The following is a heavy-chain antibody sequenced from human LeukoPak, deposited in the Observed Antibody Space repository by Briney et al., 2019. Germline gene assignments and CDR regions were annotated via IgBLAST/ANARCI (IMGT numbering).Heavy chain of an antibody. CDR2: IGGYNGDT. CDR3: ARDITGGEDY. CDR1: GYTFTRYS. V-gene: IGHV1-18*01. Sequence: GASVKVSCKASGYTFTRYSITWLRPAPGQGLEWMGWIGGYNGDTKYPQKFQDRVTVTTDTSSTTVYMELRSLRSDDTAVYYCARDITGGEDYWGQGTLVTVSS. D-gene: IGHD1-20*01. J-gene: IGHJ4*02.